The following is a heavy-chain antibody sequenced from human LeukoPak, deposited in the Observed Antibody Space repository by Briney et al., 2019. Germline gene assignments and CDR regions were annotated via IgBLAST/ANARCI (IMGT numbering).Heavy chain of an antibody. Sequence: SESLSLTCTVSGGSISSYSWSWIRRPAGKRHECIGRIYTSGSTNYNPSLNSRVTMSVDTSKNQFSLKLISVTAADTAVYYCARWVVNYFYVGVWGKGTTVTVSS. CDR1: GGSISSYS. V-gene: IGHV4-4*07. CDR3: ARWVVNYFYVGV. J-gene: IGHJ6*03. CDR2: IYTSGST.